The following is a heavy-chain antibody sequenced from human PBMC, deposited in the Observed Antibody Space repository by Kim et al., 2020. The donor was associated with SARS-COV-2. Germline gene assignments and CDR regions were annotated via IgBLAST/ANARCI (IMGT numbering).Heavy chain of an antibody. D-gene: IGHD2-15*01. CDR2: ISYDGSNK. CDR3: ARLDGYECSGGSCYSFD. Sequence: GGSLRLSCAASGFTFSSYGMHWVRQAPGKGLEWVAVISYDGSNKYYADSVKGRFTISRDNSKNTLYLQMNSLRAEDTAVYYCARLDGYECSGGSCYSFD. CDR1: GFTFSSYG. V-gene: IGHV3-33*05. J-gene: IGHJ4*01.